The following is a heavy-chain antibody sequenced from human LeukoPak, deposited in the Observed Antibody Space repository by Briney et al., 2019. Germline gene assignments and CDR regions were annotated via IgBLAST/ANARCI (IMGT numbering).Heavy chain of an antibody. CDR2: INPNSGGT. Sequence: ASVKVSCKASGYTFTGYYMHWVRQAPGQRLEWMGWINPNSGGTNYAQKFQGRVTMTRDTSISTAYMELSRLRSDDTAVYYCARDGPRSGYDLGHFDNLGQGTLVTASS. CDR1: GYTFTGYY. V-gene: IGHV1-2*02. CDR3: ARDGPRSGYDLGHFDN. J-gene: IGHJ4*02. D-gene: IGHD5-12*01.